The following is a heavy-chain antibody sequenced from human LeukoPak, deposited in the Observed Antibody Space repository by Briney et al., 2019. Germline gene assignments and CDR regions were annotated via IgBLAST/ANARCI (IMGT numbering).Heavy chain of an antibody. V-gene: IGHV4-31*03. Sequence: PSETLSLTCTVSGGSISSGGYYWSWIRQHPGKGLEWIGYIYYSGSTYYNPSLKSRVTISVDTSKNQFSLKLSSVTAADTAVYYCARGQVGGQDYWGQGTLVTVSS. CDR2: IYYSGST. J-gene: IGHJ4*02. CDR3: ARGQVGGQDY. CDR1: GGSISSGGYY. D-gene: IGHD3-16*01.